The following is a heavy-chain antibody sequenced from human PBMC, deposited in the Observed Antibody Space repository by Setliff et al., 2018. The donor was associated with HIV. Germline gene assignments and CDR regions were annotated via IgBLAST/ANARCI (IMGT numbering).Heavy chain of an antibody. CDR1: GYKFTGYY. V-gene: IGHV1-2*02. CDR2: INPNSADT. Sequence: ASVKVSCKAPGYKFTGYYLQWVRQAPGRGLEWMAWINPNSADTRIAQKFEGRVTMTWDTSLTTAYMELSGLRSDDTALYYCGTYPPNWNYGAAAFDIWGQGTLVTVSS. J-gene: IGHJ3*02. CDR3: GTYPPNWNYGAAAFDI. D-gene: IGHD1-7*01.